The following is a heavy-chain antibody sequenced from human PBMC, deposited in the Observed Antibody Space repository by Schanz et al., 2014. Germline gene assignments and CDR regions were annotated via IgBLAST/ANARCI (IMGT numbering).Heavy chain of an antibody. V-gene: IGHV1-69*08. CDR1: GGTFNSYT. CDR3: ARDRLECGAECYSVEVFEI. J-gene: IGHJ4*02. Sequence: QVQLVQSGAEVKKPGSSMKVSCKASGGTFNSYTINWVRQAPGQGLEWMGRIIPILGIANYAQKFQGRVTITADRSTSTAYMELRSLRSEDTAVYYCARDRLECGAECYSVEVFEIWGQGTLVIVSS. CDR2: IIPILGIA. D-gene: IGHD2-21*01.